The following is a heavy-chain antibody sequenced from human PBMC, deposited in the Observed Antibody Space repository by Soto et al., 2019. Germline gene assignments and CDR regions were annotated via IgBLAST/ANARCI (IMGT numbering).Heavy chain of an antibody. D-gene: IGHD4-17*01. CDR2: INPNSGGT. CDR1: GYTFSGFY. CDR3: ARVGYGDYANIDY. Sequence: GASVKVSCKASGYTFSGFYMHWVRQAPGQGLEWMGWINPNSGGTKSAEKLQGRVTMTTDTSTSTAYMELRSLRSDDTAVYYCARVGYGDYANIDYWGQGTLVTVSS. V-gene: IGHV1-2*02. J-gene: IGHJ4*02.